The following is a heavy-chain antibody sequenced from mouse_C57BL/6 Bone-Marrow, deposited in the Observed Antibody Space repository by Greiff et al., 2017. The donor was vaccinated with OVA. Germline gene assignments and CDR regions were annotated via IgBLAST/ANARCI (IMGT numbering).Heavy chain of an antibody. J-gene: IGHJ4*01. Sequence: QVQLQQPGAELVKPGASVKLSCKASGYTFTSYWMQWVKQRPGQGLEWIGEIDPSDSYTNYNQKFKGKATLTVDTSSSTADMQLSSLTSEDSAVYYCARDGDYYGKEDYWGQGTSVTVSS. CDR1: GYTFTSYW. CDR2: IDPSDSYT. D-gene: IGHD2-1*01. CDR3: ARDGDYYGKEDY. V-gene: IGHV1-50*01.